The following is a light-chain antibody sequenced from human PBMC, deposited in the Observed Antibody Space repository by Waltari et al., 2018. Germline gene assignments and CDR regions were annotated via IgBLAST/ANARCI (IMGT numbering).Light chain of an antibody. J-gene: IGLJ3*02. V-gene: IGLV2-8*01. CDR3: SSYAGSNTWV. CDR1: SSDVGVYHS. Sequence: QSALTQPPSASGSPGQSVTISCTGTSSDVGVYHSVPWYQHHPGKAPKFMIYEVSKRPSGVPDRFSGSKSGNTASLTVSGLQAEDEADYYCSSYAGSNTWVFGGGTKLTVL. CDR2: EVS.